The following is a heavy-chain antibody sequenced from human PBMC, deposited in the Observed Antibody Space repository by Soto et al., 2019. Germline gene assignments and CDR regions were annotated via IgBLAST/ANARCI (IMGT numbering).Heavy chain of an antibody. CDR2: IWYDGSNK. Sequence: GGSLRLSCAASGFTFSSYGMHWVRQAPGKGLEWVAVIWYDGSNKYYADSVKGRFTISRDNSKNTLYLQMNSLRAEDTAVYYCARDLRAVAADEFYYYYYGMDVWGQGTTVTVSS. D-gene: IGHD6-19*01. CDR1: GFTFSSYG. CDR3: ARDLRAVAADEFYYYYYGMDV. V-gene: IGHV3-33*01. J-gene: IGHJ6*02.